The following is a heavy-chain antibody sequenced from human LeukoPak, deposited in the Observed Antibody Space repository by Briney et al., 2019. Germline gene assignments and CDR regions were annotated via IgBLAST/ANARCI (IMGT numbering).Heavy chain of an antibody. J-gene: IGHJ4*02. D-gene: IGHD3-3*01. Sequence: SETLSLTCAVYGGSFSGYYWSWIRQPPGKGLEWIGEINHSGSTNYNPSLKSRVTISVDTSKNQFSLKLSSVTAADTAVYYCARGGRFLEWLLLFWGQRTLVTVSS. CDR1: GGSFSGYY. CDR3: ARGGRFLEWLLLF. CDR2: INHSGST. V-gene: IGHV4-34*01.